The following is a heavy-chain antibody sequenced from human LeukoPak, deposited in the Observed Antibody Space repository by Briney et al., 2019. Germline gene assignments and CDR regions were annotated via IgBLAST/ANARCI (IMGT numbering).Heavy chain of an antibody. J-gene: IGHJ3*02. CDR2: IYHSGST. D-gene: IGHD3-22*01. Sequence: TQTLSLTCAVSGGSISSGGYSWSWIRQPPGKGLEWIGYIYHSGSTYYNPSLKSRVTISVDRSKNQFSLKLSSVTAADTAVYYCARDRQLYAYYYDSSGYPADAFDIWGQGTMVTVSS. CDR3: ARDRQLYAYYYDSSGYPADAFDI. V-gene: IGHV4-30-2*01. CDR1: GGSISSGGYS.